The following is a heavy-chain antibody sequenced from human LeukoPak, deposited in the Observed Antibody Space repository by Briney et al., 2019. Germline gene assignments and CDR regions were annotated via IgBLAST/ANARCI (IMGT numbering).Heavy chain of an antibody. D-gene: IGHD3-9*01. CDR2: IIPIFGTA. CDR1: GYTFTRYG. J-gene: IGHJ4*02. CDR3: ATHDILTGYDGLHDY. V-gene: IGHV1-69*13. Sequence: GASAKVSCKASGYTFTRYGVSWVRQAPGQGLEWMGGIIPIFGTANYAQKFQGRVTITADESTSTAYMELSSLRSEDTAVYYCATHDILTGYDGLHDYWGQGTLVTVSS.